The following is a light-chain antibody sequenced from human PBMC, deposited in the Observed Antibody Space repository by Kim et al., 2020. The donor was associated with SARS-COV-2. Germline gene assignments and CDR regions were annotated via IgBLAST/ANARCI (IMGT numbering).Light chain of an antibody. CDR2: DAS. CDR1: QGISNY. CDR3: LKYNSAPWT. Sequence: AYGGDRVTITCRASQGISNYLAWYQQKPGKVPQLLIYDASTLQSGVPSRFSGSGSGTYFTLTISSLRPEDVATYYCLKYNSAPWTFGQGTKVDIK. V-gene: IGKV1-27*01. J-gene: IGKJ1*01.